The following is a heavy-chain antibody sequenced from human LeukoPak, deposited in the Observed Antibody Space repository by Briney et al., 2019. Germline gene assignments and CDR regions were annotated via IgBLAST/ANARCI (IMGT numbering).Heavy chain of an antibody. CDR3: ARGGVTTIAQYDY. Sequence: SETLSLTCTVSGGSIIPYFWSWIRQPPGKGPEWIGYIFDSGTTNYNPSTNYNPSLKSRVTVSLDTSKNHFSLKLSSVTAADTAVYFCARGGVTTIAQYDYWGQGILVTVSS. D-gene: IGHD5-12*01. J-gene: IGHJ4*02. V-gene: IGHV4-59*01. CDR2: IFDSGTTNYNPST. CDR1: GGSIIPYF.